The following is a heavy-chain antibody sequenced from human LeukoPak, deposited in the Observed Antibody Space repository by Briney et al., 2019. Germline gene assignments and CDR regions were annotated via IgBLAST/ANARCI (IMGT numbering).Heavy chain of an antibody. V-gene: IGHV1-8*01. CDR1: GYTFTSHD. CDR3: ARGGYSGYDRYNWFDP. J-gene: IGHJ5*02. CDR2: VNPNSGNT. Sequence: ASVKVSCKASGYTFTSHDINWVRQATGQGLEWMGWVNPNSGNTGYAQKFQGRVTMTRNTSISTAYMELSSLRSEDTAVYYCARGGYSGYDRYNWFDPWGQGTLVTVSS. D-gene: IGHD5-12*01.